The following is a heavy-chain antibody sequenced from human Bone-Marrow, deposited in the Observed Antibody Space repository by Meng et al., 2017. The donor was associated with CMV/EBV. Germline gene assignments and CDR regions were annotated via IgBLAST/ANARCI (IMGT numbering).Heavy chain of an antibody. D-gene: IGHD2-21*01. CDR2: IIPNSGGT. CDR3: ARADSGSVYNWFDP. CDR1: GGTFSSHT. J-gene: IGHJ5*02. V-gene: IGHV1-2*02. Sequence: ASVKVSCKASGGTFSSHTFSWVRQAPGQGLEWMGRIIPNSGGTNYAQKFQGRVTMTRDTSISTAYMELSRLRSDDTAVYYCARADSGSVYNWFDPWGQGTLVTVSS.